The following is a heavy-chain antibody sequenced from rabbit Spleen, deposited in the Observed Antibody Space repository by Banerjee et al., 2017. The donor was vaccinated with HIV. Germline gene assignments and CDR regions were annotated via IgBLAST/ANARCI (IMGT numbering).Heavy chain of an antibody. CDR1: GFSFSSSYY. Sequence: QEQLVESGGGLVQPEGSLTLTCTASGFSFSSSYYMCWVRQAPGKGLEWIACIYTGSSDTTVYASWAKGRFTVSKTSSTTVTLQMPSLTAADTATYFCGRDFGRSDDNLWGQGTLVTVS. V-gene: IGHV1S45*01. CDR2: IYTGSSDTT. J-gene: IGHJ4*01. D-gene: IGHD1-1*01. CDR3: GRDFGRSDDNL.